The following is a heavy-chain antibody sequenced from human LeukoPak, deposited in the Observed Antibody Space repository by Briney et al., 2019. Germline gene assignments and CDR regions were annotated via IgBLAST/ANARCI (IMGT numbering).Heavy chain of an antibody. J-gene: IGHJ4*02. D-gene: IGHD6-6*01. CDR2: ISYSGSS. CDR3: ARGGASSKFFDY. Sequence: SETLSLTCTVSGGSVSSDYGSWIRQPRGKGVEWIGWISYSGSSNYSTSLKRRVTLSEDKSKNQFSLKLSSVTAADTAVYYCARGGASSKFFDYWGQGTLVTVSS. CDR1: GGSVSSDY. V-gene: IGHV4-59*02.